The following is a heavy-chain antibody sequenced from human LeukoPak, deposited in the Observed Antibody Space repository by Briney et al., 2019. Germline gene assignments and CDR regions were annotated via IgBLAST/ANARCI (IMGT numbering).Heavy chain of an antibody. J-gene: IGHJ4*02. V-gene: IGHV1-69*05. CDR3: ARLYSSGWPLEY. CDR1: GGTFSSYA. D-gene: IGHD6-19*01. CDR2: IIPIFGTA. Sequence: SVKVSCKASGGTFSSYAISWVRQAPGQGLEWMGRIIPIFGTANYAQKFQGRATITTDESTSTAYMELSSLRSEDTAVYYCARLYSSGWPLEYWGQGTLVTVSS.